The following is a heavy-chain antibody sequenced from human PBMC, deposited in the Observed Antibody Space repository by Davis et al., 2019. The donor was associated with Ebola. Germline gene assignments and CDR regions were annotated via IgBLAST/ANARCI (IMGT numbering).Heavy chain of an antibody. CDR3: AREAEVDCSIFFLH. V-gene: IGHV1-18*01. CDR1: GYTFTTYG. Sequence: ASVKVSCKASGYTFTTYGISWVRQAPGQGLEWMGWISAYYGTTNYAQSLQGRVTMTRDTSTSTAHMELRGLRSDDTAVYYCAREAEVDCSIFFLHWGQGTLVTVSS. J-gene: IGHJ1*01. D-gene: IGHD2/OR15-2a*01. CDR2: ISAYYGTT.